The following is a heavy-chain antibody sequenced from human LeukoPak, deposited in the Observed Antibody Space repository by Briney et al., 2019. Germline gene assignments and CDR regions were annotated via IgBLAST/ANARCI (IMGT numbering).Heavy chain of an antibody. CDR1: GGPFTTYY. V-gene: IGHV4-34*01. CDR3: ARVGHPTQRRVLSAVTIPTAGAFDF. CDR2: IYHTGST. D-gene: IGHD4-17*01. Sequence: PSETLSLTCAVYGGPFTTYYWSWIRQPPGKGLEWIGDIYHTGSTTYNPSLKSRVTISIDPSKNQFSLRLAAVTAVDTSVYYCARVGHPTQRRVLSAVTIPTAGAFDFWGQGTLVTVSS. J-gene: IGHJ3*01.